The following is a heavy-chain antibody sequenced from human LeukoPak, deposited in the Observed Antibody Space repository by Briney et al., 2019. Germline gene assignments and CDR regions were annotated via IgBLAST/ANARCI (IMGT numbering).Heavy chain of an antibody. V-gene: IGHV1-2*02. Sequence: ASVKVSCKASGYTFTGYYMNWVRQAPGQGLEWMGWINPNSGGTNYAQKFQGRVTMTRDTSISTAYMELSRLRSDDTAVYYCARATSARALYYDILTGSPDYWGQGTLVTVSS. CDR2: INPNSGGT. CDR3: ARATSARALYYDILTGSPDY. J-gene: IGHJ4*02. D-gene: IGHD3-9*01. CDR1: GYTFTGYY.